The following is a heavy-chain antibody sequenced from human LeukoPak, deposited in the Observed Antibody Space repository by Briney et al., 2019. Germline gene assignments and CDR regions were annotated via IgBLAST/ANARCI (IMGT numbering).Heavy chain of an antibody. V-gene: IGHV1-2*02. CDR3: ARGSAISRDGYNRGPPGY. D-gene: IGHD5-24*01. CDR1: GYTFTGYY. CDR2: INPNSGGT. J-gene: IGHJ4*02. Sequence: ASVTVSCKASGYTFTGYYMHWVRQAPGQGLEWMAWINPNSGGTNYAQKFQGRVTMTRDTSISTAYMELSRLRSDDTAVYYCARGSAISRDGYNRGPPGYWGQGTLVTVSS.